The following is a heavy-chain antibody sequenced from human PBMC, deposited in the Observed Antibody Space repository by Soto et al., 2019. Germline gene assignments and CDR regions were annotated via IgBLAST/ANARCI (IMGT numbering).Heavy chain of an antibody. CDR3: ARDPPGIAAAGVGG. J-gene: IGHJ4*02. CDR2: IYSGGDT. D-gene: IGHD6-13*01. CDR1: GVTVSNNY. Sequence: SGGSLRLSCAASGVTVSNNYMRWVRQAPGKGLEWVSLIYSGGDTHYADSVKGRFTISRDSSRNTLYLEMNSLRAEDTAAYYCARDPPGIAAAGVGGWGQGTLVTVSS. V-gene: IGHV3-53*01.